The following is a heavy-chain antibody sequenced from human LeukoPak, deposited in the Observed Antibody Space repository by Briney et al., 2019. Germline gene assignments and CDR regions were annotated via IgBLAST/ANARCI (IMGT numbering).Heavy chain of an antibody. CDR1: GGSFSGYY. CDR3: ARRSAAGYYYYMDV. J-gene: IGHJ6*03. CDR2: INHSGST. V-gene: IGHV4-34*01. Sequence: PSETLSLTCAVYGGSFSGYYWSWIRQPPGKGLEWIGEINHSGSTNYNPPLKSRVTISVDTSKNQFSLKLSSVTAADAAVYYCARRSAAGYYYYMDVWGKGTTVTVSS. D-gene: IGHD6-13*01.